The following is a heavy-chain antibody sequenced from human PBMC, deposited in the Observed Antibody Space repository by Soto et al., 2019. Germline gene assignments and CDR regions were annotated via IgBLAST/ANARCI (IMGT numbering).Heavy chain of an antibody. Sequence: ASVKVSCKASGGTFSCYAISWVRQAPGQGLEWMGGIIPIFGTANYAQKFQGRVTITADESTSTAYMELSSLRSEDTAVYYCARGNYYGSGSPTSYYYYYGMDVWGQGTTVTVSS. D-gene: IGHD3-10*01. CDR2: IIPIFGTA. CDR1: GGTFSCYA. V-gene: IGHV1-69*13. CDR3: ARGNYYGSGSPTSYYYYYGMDV. J-gene: IGHJ6*02.